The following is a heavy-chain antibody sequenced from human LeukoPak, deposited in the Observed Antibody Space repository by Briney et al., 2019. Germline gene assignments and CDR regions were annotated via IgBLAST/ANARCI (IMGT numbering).Heavy chain of an antibody. D-gene: IGHD5-12*01. CDR3: AFPRVATGFDY. CDR1: GGTFSSYA. Sequence: GASVKVSCTASGGTFSSYAISWVRQAPGQGLEWMGWINPNSGGTNYAQKFQGRVTMTRDTSISTAYMELSRLRSDDTAVYYCAFPRVATGFDYWGQGTLVTVSS. V-gene: IGHV1-2*02. J-gene: IGHJ4*02. CDR2: INPNSGGT.